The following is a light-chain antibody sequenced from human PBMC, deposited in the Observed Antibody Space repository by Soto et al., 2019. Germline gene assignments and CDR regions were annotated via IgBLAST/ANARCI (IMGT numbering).Light chain of an antibody. V-gene: IGKV4-1*01. CDR1: QSVLTSSNSKNF. CDR2: WAS. J-gene: IGKJ4*01. CDR3: QQYYTAPFT. Sequence: DIVLTQSPDSLTVSLGERATINCKSSQSVLTSSNSKNFLAWYQQKSGQPPKLLLYWASARDSGVPDRFSGSGSGTAFTLTISSLRAEDVAVYYCQQYYTAPFTFGGGTKVEIK.